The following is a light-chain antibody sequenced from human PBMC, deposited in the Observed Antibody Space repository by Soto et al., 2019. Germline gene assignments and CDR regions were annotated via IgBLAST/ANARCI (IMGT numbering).Light chain of an antibody. J-gene: IGLJ3*02. CDR2: EVN. CDR3: SSFTSSGTGV. CDR1: SSDVGDYNF. V-gene: IGLV2-14*01. Sequence: QSALTQPASVSGSPGQAITIFCTGTSSDVGDYNFVSWYQQHPGKAPKLMIYEVNNRPSGVSFRFSGSKSGNTASLTISGLQAEDEADYYCSSFTSSGTGVFGGGTKLTVL.